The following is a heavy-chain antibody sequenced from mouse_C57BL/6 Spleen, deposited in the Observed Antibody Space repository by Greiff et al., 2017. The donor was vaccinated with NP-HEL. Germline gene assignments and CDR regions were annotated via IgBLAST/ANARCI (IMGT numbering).Heavy chain of an antibody. D-gene: IGHD2-4*01. V-gene: IGHV14-4*01. CDR1: GFNIKDDY. CDR2: IDPENGDT. CDR3: TLYDYDDAMDY. Sequence: VQLQQSGAELVRPGASVKLSCTASGFNIKDDYMHWVKQRPEQGLEWIGWIDPENGDTEYASKFQGKATITADTSSNTAYLQLSSLTSEDTAVYYCTLYDYDDAMDYWGQGTSVTVSS. J-gene: IGHJ4*01.